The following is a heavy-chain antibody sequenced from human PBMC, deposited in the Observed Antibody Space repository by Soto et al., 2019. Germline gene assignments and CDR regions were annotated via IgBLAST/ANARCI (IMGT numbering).Heavy chain of an antibody. CDR3: ARETSSTYSSGWPYFFDY. CDR2: IIPIFDTT. CDR1: GDTFSSHA. Sequence: QVQLVQSGAEVKKPGSSVKVSCKASGDTFSSHAINWVRQAPGQGLEWMGRIIPIFDTTNYAQKFQGRVTLTADESTSTAYMDLSSLRSEDSAVYYCARETSSTYSSGWPYFFDYWGPGTLVTVSS. J-gene: IGHJ4*02. V-gene: IGHV1-69*18. D-gene: IGHD6-19*01.